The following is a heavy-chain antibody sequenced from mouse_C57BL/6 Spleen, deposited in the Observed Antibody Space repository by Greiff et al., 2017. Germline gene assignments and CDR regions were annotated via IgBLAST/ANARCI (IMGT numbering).Heavy chain of an antibody. CDR2: IDPEDGET. CDR3: ARGYYGSRYEGYYFDF. V-gene: IGHV14-2*01. D-gene: IGHD1-1*01. CDR1: GFNITDYY. J-gene: IGHJ2*01. Sequence: SGAELVKPGASVKLSCTASGFNITDYYMHWVKQRTEQGLEWIGRIDPEDGETKYAPKFQGKDTITADTSSQTVYLQISSLTTEDTAVYYCARGYYGSRYEGYYFDFWGQGTTVTVSS.